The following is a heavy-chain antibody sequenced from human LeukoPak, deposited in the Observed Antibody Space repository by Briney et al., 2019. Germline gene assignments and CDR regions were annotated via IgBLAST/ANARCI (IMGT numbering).Heavy chain of an antibody. D-gene: IGHD1-26*01. CDR3: AREGRRLGGATVGHFDH. Sequence: SETLSLTCTVSGGSISSYYWSWIRQPPGKGLEWIGYIYYSGSTNYNPSLKSRVTISVDTSKNQFSLKLSSVTAADTAVYYCAREGRRLGGATVGHFDHWGQGTLVTVSS. CDR1: GGSISSYY. CDR2: IYYSGST. V-gene: IGHV4-59*01. J-gene: IGHJ4*02.